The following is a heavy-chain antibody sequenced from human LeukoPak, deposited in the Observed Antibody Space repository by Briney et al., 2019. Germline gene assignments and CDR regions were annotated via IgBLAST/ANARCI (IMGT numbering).Heavy chain of an antibody. Sequence: PGGSLRLSCAASGFTFSSYSMNWVRQAPGKGLEWVSSISSGSSYIYYADSVKGRFTISRDNAKNSLYLQMNSLRAEDTAVYYCARDGMAAAKYYYYYGMDVWGQGTTVTVSS. D-gene: IGHD6-13*01. CDR2: ISSGSSYI. V-gene: IGHV3-21*01. J-gene: IGHJ6*02. CDR1: GFTFSSYS. CDR3: ARDGMAAAKYYYYYGMDV.